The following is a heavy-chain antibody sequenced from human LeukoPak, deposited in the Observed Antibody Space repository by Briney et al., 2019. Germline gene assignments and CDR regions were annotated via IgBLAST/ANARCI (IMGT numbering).Heavy chain of an antibody. V-gene: IGHV4-31*03. Sequence: SQTLCLTCTVSGASITNDDYYWSWIRQHPGKGLEWIGYIYFSGSTYYNPTLKSRASVSVDTSKSQFSLRLTSVTAADTAVYYCARRAPFSNWFDPWGQGTLVIVSS. CDR1: GASITNDDYY. CDR3: ARRAPFSNWFDP. D-gene: IGHD2-2*01. J-gene: IGHJ5*02. CDR2: IYFSGST.